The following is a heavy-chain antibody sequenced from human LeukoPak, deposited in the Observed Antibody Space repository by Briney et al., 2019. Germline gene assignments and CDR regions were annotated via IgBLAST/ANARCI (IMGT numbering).Heavy chain of an antibody. D-gene: IGHD2-2*01. Sequence: GGSLRLSCAACGFTFSNYWMHWVRQGPGKGLVWVSRINTDLSSTSYADSVKGRFTISRDNAKNTVYLQMNSLRAEDTAVYYCARVGYCSSGICYGMDVWGPGTTVTLSS. V-gene: IGHV3-74*01. CDR3: ARVGYCSSGICYGMDV. J-gene: IGHJ6*02. CDR2: INTDLSST. CDR1: GFTFSNYW.